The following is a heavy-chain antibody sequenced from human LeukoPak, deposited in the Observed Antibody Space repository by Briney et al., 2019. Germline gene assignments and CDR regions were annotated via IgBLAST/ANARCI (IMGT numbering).Heavy chain of an antibody. CDR3: ARDKEGGVSI. Sequence: PSETLSLTCAVSGGSISSSSYYWGWIRQPPGKGLERIGSIYYSGSTYYNPSLKSRVTISVDTSKNQFSLKLSSVTAADTAVYYCARDKEGGVSIWGQGTMVTVSS. CDR2: IYYSGST. D-gene: IGHD1-26*01. V-gene: IGHV4-39*02. J-gene: IGHJ3*02. CDR1: GGSISSSSYY.